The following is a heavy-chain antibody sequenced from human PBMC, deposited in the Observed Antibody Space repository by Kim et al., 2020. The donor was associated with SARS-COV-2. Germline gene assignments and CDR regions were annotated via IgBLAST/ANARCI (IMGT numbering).Heavy chain of an antibody. CDR3: ARRGGGYRDYFDY. V-gene: IGHV5-51*01. Sequence: SPSFQGQVTISADKSISTAYLQWSSLKASDTAMYYCARRGGGYRDYFDYWGQGTLVTVSS. D-gene: IGHD2-15*01. J-gene: IGHJ4*02.